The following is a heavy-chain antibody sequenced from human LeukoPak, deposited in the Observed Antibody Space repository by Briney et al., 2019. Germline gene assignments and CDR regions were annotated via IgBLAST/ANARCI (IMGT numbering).Heavy chain of an antibody. V-gene: IGHV4-59*12. CDR2: IGYTGTS. Sequence: SETLSLTCTVSGGSITANFWSWIRQPPGKGLEWIGYIGYTGTSDYSPSLKSRVTMSVDTSKAQFSLHLSSVTAADTAVYYCAKGSGYFPVWGQGILVTVS. J-gene: IGHJ1*01. D-gene: IGHD3-10*01. CDR1: GGSITANF. CDR3: AKGSGYFPV.